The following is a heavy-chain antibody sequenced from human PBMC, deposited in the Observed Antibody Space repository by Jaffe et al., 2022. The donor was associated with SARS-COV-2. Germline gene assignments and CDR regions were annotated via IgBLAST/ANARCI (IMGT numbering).Heavy chain of an antibody. CDR3: ARQPTGYYAMDV. CDR2: MYPGDSDT. J-gene: IGHJ6*02. D-gene: IGHD2-8*02. CDR1: GYTFTTYW. Sequence: EVQLVQSGAEVKKPGESLKISCQGSGYTFTTYWIGWVRQMPGKGLEWMGIMYPGDSDTRYSPSFQGQVTISADTSTSTAYLQWSNLKASDSAIYYCARQPTGYYAMDVWGQGTTVTVSS. V-gene: IGHV5-51*01.